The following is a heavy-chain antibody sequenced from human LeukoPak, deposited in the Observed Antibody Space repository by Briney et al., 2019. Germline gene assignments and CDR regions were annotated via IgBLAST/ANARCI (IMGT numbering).Heavy chain of an antibody. D-gene: IGHD3-22*01. CDR2: INWNSRSI. J-gene: IGHJ4*02. V-gene: IGHV3-9*01. CDR3: AREREPYYYDSSGYYDY. CDR1: GFTFDDYA. Sequence: QPGGSLRLSCAASGFTFDDYAMHWVRQAPGKGLEWVSGINWNSRSIGYADSVKGRFTISRDNAKNSLYLQMNSLRAEDTALYYCAREREPYYYDSSGYYDYWGQGTLVTVSS.